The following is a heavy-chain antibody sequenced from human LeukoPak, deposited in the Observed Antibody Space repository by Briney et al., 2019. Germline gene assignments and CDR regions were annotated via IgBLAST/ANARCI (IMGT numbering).Heavy chain of an antibody. Sequence: GGSLRLSCAASGFTFSNYWMSWVRQAPGKGLEWVANIKQDRSEKYYVDSVKGRFTISRDNAKNSLYLQMNSLRAEDTAVYYCARDRKSYDYVWGSYRPHWYFDLWGRGTLVTVSS. D-gene: IGHD3-16*02. V-gene: IGHV3-7*01. J-gene: IGHJ2*01. CDR1: GFTFSNYW. CDR3: ARDRKSYDYVWGSYRPHWYFDL. CDR2: IKQDRSEK.